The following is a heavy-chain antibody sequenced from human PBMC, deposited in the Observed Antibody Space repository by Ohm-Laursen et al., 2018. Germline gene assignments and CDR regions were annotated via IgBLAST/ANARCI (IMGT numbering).Heavy chain of an antibody. V-gene: IGHV3-15*01. J-gene: IGHJ4*02. D-gene: IGHD5-24*01. CDR2: IKTKTDGGAA. Sequence: SLRLSCTASGFTFSHAWMTWVRQAPGKGLEWVGRIKTKTDGGAADYAAPVKGRFTISRDDSKNTLFLQMNSLRAEDTAVYYCARDDGWGQGTLVTVSS. CDR1: GFTFSHAW. CDR3: ARDDG.